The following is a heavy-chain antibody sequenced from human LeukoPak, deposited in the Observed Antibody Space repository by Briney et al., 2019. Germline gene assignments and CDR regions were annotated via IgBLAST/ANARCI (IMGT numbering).Heavy chain of an antibody. CDR2: IAYDGSNK. Sequence: GGSLRLSCAASGFTFSSCGMHWVRQAPGKGLEWVAVIAYDGSNKNYADSVKGRFTISRDNSKNTLYLQTNSLRAEDTAVYYCAKDRYSGTYLQTGPCAHWGQGTLVTVSS. V-gene: IGHV3-30*18. J-gene: IGHJ4*02. CDR1: GFTFSSCG. D-gene: IGHD1-26*01. CDR3: AKDRYSGTYLQTGPCAH.